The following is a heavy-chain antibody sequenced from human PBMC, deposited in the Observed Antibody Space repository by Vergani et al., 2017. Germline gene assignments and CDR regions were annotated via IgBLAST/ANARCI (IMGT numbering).Heavy chain of an antibody. D-gene: IGHD3-3*01. V-gene: IGHV3-11*01. J-gene: IGHJ2*01. Sequence: QVQLQESGPGLVKPSETLSLTCTVSGGSISSYYWSWIRQPPGKGLEWVSYISSSGSTIYYADSVKGRFTISRDNAKNSLYLQMNSLRAEDTAVYYCARAPAPNYDFWSGHEVGYFDLWGRGTLVTVSS. CDR1: GGSISSYY. CDR3: ARAPAPNYDFWSGHEVGYFDL. CDR2: ISSSGSTI.